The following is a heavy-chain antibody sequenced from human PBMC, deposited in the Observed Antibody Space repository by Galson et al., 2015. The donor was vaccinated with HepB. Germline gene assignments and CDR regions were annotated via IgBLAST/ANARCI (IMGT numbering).Heavy chain of an antibody. Sequence: QSGAEVKKPGESLRISCKGSGYSFTSYWISWVRQMPGKGLEWMGRIDPSDSYTNYSPSFQGHVTISADKSISTAYLQWSSLKASDTAMYYCAREEDIVVVPAAQTAYYYYYYMDVWGKGTTVTVSS. CDR3: AREEDIVVVPAAQTAYYYYYYMDV. CDR2: IDPSDSYT. J-gene: IGHJ6*03. V-gene: IGHV5-10-1*01. D-gene: IGHD2-2*01. CDR1: GYSFTSYW.